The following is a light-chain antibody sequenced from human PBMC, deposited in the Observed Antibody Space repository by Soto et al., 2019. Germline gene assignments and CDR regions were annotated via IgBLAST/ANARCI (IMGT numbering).Light chain of an antibody. CDR2: GAT. CDR3: QRSYRSLPT. V-gene: IGKV1-39*01. J-gene: IGKJ3*01. CDR1: QNIAIY. Sequence: DIQMTQSPSSLSASVGDRVTITCRASQNIAIYLNWYHQKAGKAPNLLIFGATSLRSGVPSRFSASGSGTDFPLTISSLQPEDFGTYSCQRSYRSLPTFGPGTKVEI.